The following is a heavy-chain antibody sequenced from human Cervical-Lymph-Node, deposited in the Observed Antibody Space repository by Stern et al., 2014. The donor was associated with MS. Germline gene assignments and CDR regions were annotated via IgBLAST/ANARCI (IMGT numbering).Heavy chain of an antibody. D-gene: IGHD3-22*01. Sequence: QIPLKESGPTLVKPTQTLTLTCTFSGFSLSTSGVGVGWIRQPPGKALEWLGILYWGDDKRYSPYLKSRLTITKDTSKSQVVLTMTNMDPVDTATYYCSRTGFYYDTNNYQADVSDIWGQGTMVTVSS. CDR3: SRTGFYYDTNNYQADVSDI. CDR1: GFSLSTSGVG. CDR2: LYWGDDK. J-gene: IGHJ3*02. V-gene: IGHV2-5*02.